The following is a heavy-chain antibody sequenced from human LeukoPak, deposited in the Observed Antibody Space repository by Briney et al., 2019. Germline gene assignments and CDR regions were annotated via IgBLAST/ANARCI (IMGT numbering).Heavy chain of an antibody. V-gene: IGHV3-30-3*01. Sequence: PGRSLRLSCAASGFTFSSYAMHWVRQAPGKGLEWVAVISYDGSNKYYADSVKGRFTISRDNSKNTLYPQMNSLRAEDTAVYYCARDQAYYDSSGYAWYFDYWGQGTLVTVSS. CDR1: GFTFSSYA. D-gene: IGHD3-22*01. CDR3: ARDQAYYDSSGYAWYFDY. CDR2: ISYDGSNK. J-gene: IGHJ4*02.